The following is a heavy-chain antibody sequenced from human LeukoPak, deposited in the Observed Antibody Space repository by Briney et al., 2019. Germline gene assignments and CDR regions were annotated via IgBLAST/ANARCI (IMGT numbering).Heavy chain of an antibody. CDR2: IIPILGIA. J-gene: IGHJ4*02. V-gene: IGHV1-69*02. D-gene: IGHD3-3*01. CDR1: GRTFSSYT. Sequence: SVKVSCKASGRTFSSYTISWVRQAPGQGLEWMGRIIPILGIANYAQKFQGRVTITADKSTSTAYMELNSLKSEDTAVYYCARSGSQWGFFDYWGQGTLVTVSS. CDR3: ARSGSQWGFFDY.